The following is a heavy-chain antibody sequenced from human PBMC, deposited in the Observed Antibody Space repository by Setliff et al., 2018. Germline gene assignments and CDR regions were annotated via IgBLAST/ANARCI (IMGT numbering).Heavy chain of an antibody. Sequence: SETLSLTCTVSGYSISSGYYWGWIWQPTGKGLEWIGRLHTSGSTTYNPALNSRVTISVDTSTNQFSLRLTSLTAADTAVYFCARDNTILGATDHWGQGTLVTVSS. J-gene: IGHJ5*02. D-gene: IGHD1-26*01. V-gene: IGHV4-38-2*02. CDR3: ARDNTILGATDH. CDR2: LHTSGST. CDR1: GYSISSGYY.